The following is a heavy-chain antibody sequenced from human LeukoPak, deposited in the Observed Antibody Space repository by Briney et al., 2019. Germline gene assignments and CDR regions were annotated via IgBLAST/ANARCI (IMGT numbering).Heavy chain of an antibody. Sequence: SETLSLTCTVSGGSISSSSYYWGWIRQPPGKGLEWIGSIYYSGSTYYNPSLKSRVTISVDTSKNQFSLKLSSVTAADTAMYYCARVDDYNALDYWGQGTLVTVSS. D-gene: IGHD5-24*01. CDR3: ARVDDYNALDY. CDR2: IYYSGST. CDR1: GGSISSSSYY. V-gene: IGHV4-39*01. J-gene: IGHJ4*02.